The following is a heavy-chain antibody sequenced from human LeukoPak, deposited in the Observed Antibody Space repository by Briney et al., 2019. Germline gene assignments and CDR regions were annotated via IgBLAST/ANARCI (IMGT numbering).Heavy chain of an antibody. CDR2: IYPDDSET. J-gene: IGHJ3*02. CDR3: ARGGRFGEFGAFDI. CDR1: GYSFANYW. D-gene: IGHD3-10*01. Sequence: GESLKISCQGSGYSFANYWIVWLRQAPEKGLEWMGLIYPDDSETKYNPSVRGQVTVSADKSISTAYLQWSSLKASDTAMYYCARGGRFGEFGAFDIWGQGTMVTVSS. V-gene: IGHV5-51*01.